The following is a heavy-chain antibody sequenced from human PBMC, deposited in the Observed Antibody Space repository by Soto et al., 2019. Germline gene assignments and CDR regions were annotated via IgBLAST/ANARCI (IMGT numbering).Heavy chain of an antibody. CDR2: IIPIFGTA. Sequence: SVKVSCKASGGTFSSYAISWVRQAPGQGLEWMGGIIPIFGTANYAQKFQGRVTITADESTSTAYMELSSLRSEDTAVYYCARDLGYYDSSGYYRFDPWGQGTLVTVSS. D-gene: IGHD3-22*01. V-gene: IGHV1-69*13. CDR3: ARDLGYYDSSGYYRFDP. CDR1: GGTFSSYA. J-gene: IGHJ5*02.